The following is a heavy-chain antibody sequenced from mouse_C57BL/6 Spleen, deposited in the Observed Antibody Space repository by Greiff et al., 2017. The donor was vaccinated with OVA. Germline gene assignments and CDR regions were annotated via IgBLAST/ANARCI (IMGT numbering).Heavy chain of an antibody. CDR1: GYTFTSYW. CDR3: ARSDYGSSSFDY. D-gene: IGHD1-1*01. J-gene: IGHJ2*01. Sequence: QVQLQQPGAELVMPGASVKLSCKASGYTFTSYWMHWVKQRPGQGLEWIGEIDPSDSYTNYNQKFKGKSTLTVDKSSSTAYMQLSSLTSEDSAVYDCARSDYGSSSFDYWGQGTTLTVSS. V-gene: IGHV1-69*01. CDR2: IDPSDSYT.